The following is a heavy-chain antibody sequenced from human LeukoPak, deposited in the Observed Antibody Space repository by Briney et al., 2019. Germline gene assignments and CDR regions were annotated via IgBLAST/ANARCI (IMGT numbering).Heavy chain of an antibody. Sequence: PGGSLRLSCAASGFTFSSYSMNWVRQAPGKGLEWVSSISSSSSYIYYADSVKGRFTISRDNAKNSLYLQMNSLRAEDTAVYYCARDRLVFCGGDCSDCWGQGTLVTVSS. CDR1: GFTFSSYS. J-gene: IGHJ4*02. CDR2: ISSSSSYI. V-gene: IGHV3-21*01. CDR3: ARDRLVFCGGDCSDC. D-gene: IGHD2-21*01.